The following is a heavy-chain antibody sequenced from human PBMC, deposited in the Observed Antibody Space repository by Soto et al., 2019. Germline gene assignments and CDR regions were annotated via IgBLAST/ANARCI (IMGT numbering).Heavy chain of an antibody. Sequence: QVQLVQSGDEVKKPGASVKVSCKASGYTFTIYAMHWVRQAPGQRLEWMVWINAGNGDTKYSQNFQVGTTITRDTYASTTYMEMSGLGSELTAVYYCARDMRSMMREALPEEFDDWGQGTLVTVSS. J-gene: IGHJ4*02. V-gene: IGHV1-3*01. CDR2: INAGNGDT. CDR1: GYTFTIYA. D-gene: IGHD3-16*01. CDR3: ARDMRSMMREALPEEFDD.